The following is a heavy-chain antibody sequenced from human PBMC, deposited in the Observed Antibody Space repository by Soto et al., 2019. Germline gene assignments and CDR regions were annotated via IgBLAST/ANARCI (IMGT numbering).Heavy chain of an antibody. CDR3: ARGDAYYDILTGYLDP. J-gene: IGHJ5*02. V-gene: IGHV4-30-4*01. Sequence: QVQLQESGPGLVKPSQTLSLTCTVSGGSISSGDYYWSWIRQPPGKGLEWIGYIYYSGSTYYNPSRKSRVTISVDTSKNQFSLKLSSVTAADTAVYYCARGDAYYDILTGYLDPWGQGTLVTVSS. CDR1: GGSISSGDYY. CDR2: IYYSGST. D-gene: IGHD3-9*01.